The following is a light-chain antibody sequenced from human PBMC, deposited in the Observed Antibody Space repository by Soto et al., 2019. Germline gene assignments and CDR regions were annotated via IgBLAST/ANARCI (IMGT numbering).Light chain of an antibody. J-gene: IGKJ5*01. Sequence: EIVLTQSPATLSLSPGERATLSCRASQSVSSYLAWYQQKPGQAPRLLIYDASNRATGIPARFSGSGSGTDFTLTISRLEPEDVAVYYWQQRSNWPITFGQGTRLEIK. CDR2: DAS. CDR1: QSVSSY. V-gene: IGKV3-11*01. CDR3: QQRSNWPIT.